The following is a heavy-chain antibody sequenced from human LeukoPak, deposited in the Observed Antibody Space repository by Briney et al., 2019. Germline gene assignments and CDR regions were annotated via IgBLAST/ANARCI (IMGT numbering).Heavy chain of an antibody. Sequence: GESLKISCKGSGYIFTSYSIGWVRLMPGKGLEWMGTIYPGDSDIRYSPSFQGQVTISADKSISTAYLQWNSLRASDNAMYYCAKRRAGYNLYAFDIWGQGTMVTVSS. CDR3: AKRRAGYNLYAFDI. J-gene: IGHJ3*02. V-gene: IGHV5-51*01. D-gene: IGHD5-24*01. CDR2: IYPGDSDI. CDR1: GYIFTSYS.